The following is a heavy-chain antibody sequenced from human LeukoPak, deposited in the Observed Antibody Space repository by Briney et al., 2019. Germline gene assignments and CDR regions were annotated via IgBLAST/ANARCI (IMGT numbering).Heavy chain of an antibody. CDR2: VYTSGST. D-gene: IGHD3-22*01. J-gene: IGHJ5*02. CDR1: GDSISSSSYS. Sequence: SETLSLTCTVSGDSISSSSYSWTWIRQPAGKGLEWIGRVYTSGSTNYNPSLKSRVTISVDTSKKQFSLKLSSVTAADTAVYYCAREKIGYYDGSGRGWFDPWGQGTLVTVSS. V-gene: IGHV4-61*02. CDR3: AREKIGYYDGSGRGWFDP.